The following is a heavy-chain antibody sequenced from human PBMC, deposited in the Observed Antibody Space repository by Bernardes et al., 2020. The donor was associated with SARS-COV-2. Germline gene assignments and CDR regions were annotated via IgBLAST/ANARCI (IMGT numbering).Heavy chain of an antibody. CDR1: GFTFSGYS. D-gene: IGHD1-26*01. J-gene: IGHJ4*02. Sequence: RGSLRPSCTASGFTFSGYSMNWVRQAPAKGLEWVSYISSNSNTLYNIDSVKDRFTISRDNAKNSLYLQMNSLRDEDTAEYYCVRDSGGNFDYWGQGTLVNVSS. CDR3: VRDSGGNFDY. CDR2: ISSNSNTL. V-gene: IGHV3-48*02.